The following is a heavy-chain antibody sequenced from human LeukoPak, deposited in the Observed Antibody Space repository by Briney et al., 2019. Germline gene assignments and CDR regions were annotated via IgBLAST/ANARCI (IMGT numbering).Heavy chain of an antibody. CDR3: ARDLGRYCSSTSCSAYYYYAMDV. Sequence: GGSLRLSCAASGFTFSDHYMDWVRQAPGKGLEWVGRTRNKANSYTTEYAASVKGRFTISRDDSKNSLYLQMNSLKTEDTAVYYCARDLGRYCSSTSCSAYYYYAMDVWGQGTLVTVSS. J-gene: IGHJ6*02. D-gene: IGHD2-2*01. V-gene: IGHV3-72*01. CDR2: TRNKANSYTT. CDR1: GFTFSDHY.